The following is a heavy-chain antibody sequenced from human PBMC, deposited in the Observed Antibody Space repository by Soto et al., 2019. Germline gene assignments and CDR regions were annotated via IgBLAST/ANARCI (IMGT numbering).Heavy chain of an antibody. D-gene: IGHD3-3*01. V-gene: IGHV3-30*18. J-gene: IGHJ4*02. CDR2: ISYDGSNK. CDR1: GFTFSSYG. CDR3: AKGHDFWSGYLDY. Sequence: QVQLVESGGGVVQPGRSLRLSCAASGFTFSSYGMYWVRQAPGKGLEWVAVISYDGSNKYYADSVKGRFTISRDNSKNTLYLQMNSLRAEDTAVYYCAKGHDFWSGYLDYWGQGTLVTVSS.